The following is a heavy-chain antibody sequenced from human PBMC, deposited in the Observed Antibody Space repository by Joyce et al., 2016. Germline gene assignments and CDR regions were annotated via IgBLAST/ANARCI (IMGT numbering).Heavy chain of an antibody. CDR3: ARVDLSWGYSDS. V-gene: IGHV3-21*01. CDR2: MSPSSTYI. CDR1: GFTLSIYN. J-gene: IGHJ4*02. Sequence: EVQLVESGGGLVKPGGSLRLSCAASGFTLSIYNMNWVRQAPGKWLEWVSSMSPSSTYIYYADSMKCRFTISRDNAKNSLYLQINSLRAEDTAVYYCARVDLSWGYSDSWGQGTLVTVSS. D-gene: IGHD1-26*01.